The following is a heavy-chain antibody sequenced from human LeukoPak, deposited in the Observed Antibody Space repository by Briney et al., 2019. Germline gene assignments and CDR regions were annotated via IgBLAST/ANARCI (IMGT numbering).Heavy chain of an antibody. CDR3: ASSDSSSSFDY. J-gene: IGHJ4*02. Sequence: PSQTLSLTCTVSGGSISSGSYYWSWIRQPAGKGLEWIGRIYTSGSTNYNPSLKSRVTISVDTSKNQFSLKLSSVTAADTAVYYCASSDSSSSFDYWGQGTLATVSS. D-gene: IGHD6-13*01. CDR1: GGSISSGSYY. CDR2: IYTSGST. V-gene: IGHV4-61*02.